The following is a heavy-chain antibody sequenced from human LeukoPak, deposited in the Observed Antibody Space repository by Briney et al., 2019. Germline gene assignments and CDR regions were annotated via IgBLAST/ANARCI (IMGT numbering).Heavy chain of an antibody. J-gene: IGHJ4*02. CDR2: ISSSGITV. D-gene: IGHD3-22*01. V-gene: IGHV3-48*03. CDR3: ARGADFRFDASGFYYLDY. Sequence: PGGSLRLSCAASGFTFGSYEMNWVRQAPGKGLEWISHISSSGITVFYADSVRGRFTISRDNANNSLYLQMNGLRDEDTAVYYCARGADFRFDASGFYYLDYWGQGSLVTVSS. CDR1: GFTFGSYE.